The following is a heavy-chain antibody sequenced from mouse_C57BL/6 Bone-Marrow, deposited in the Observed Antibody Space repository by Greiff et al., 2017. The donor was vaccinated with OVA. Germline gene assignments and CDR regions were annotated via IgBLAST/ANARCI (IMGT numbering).Heavy chain of an antibody. V-gene: IGHV7-1*01. J-gene: IGHJ4*01. Sequence: EVKLVESGGGLVQSGRSLRLSCATSGFTFSDFYMEWVRQAPGKGLEWIAASRNKANDYTTEYSASVKGRFIVSRDTSQSILYLQMNALRAEDTAIYYCARDPRYWGQGTSVTVSS. CDR3: ARDPRY. CDR2: SRNKANDYTT. CDR1: GFTFSDFY.